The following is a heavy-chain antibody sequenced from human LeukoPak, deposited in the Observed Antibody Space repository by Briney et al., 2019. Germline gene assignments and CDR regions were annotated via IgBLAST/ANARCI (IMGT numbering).Heavy chain of an antibody. CDR1: GFTFRSYA. D-gene: IGHD5-18*01. V-gene: IGHV3-74*01. Sequence: GGSLRLSCAASGFTFRSYAMSWGRQAPGEGLVWVSRINNDGSTTNYADSVKGRFTISRDNTKNTLYLQMNSLRAEDSAVYFCTRGYNTASLDWGQGTRITVAS. J-gene: IGHJ4*02. CDR3: TRGYNTASLD. CDR2: INNDGSTT.